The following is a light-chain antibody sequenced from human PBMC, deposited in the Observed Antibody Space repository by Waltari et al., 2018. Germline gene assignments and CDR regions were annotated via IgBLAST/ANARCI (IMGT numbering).Light chain of an antibody. CDR2: GAS. CDR1: QSVSSN. CDR3: QQYHNWPT. J-gene: IGKJ1*01. Sequence: EIVMTQSPAPLSVSPGERATLSCRASQSVSSNLAWYQQKPGQAPGLLIYGASTRATGIPARFSGSGSGTEFTLTISSLQSEDFAVYYCQQYHNWPTFGQGTKVEIK. V-gene: IGKV3D-15*01.